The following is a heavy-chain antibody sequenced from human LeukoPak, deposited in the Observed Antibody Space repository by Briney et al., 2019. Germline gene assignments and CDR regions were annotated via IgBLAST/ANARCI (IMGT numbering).Heavy chain of an antibody. CDR1: GITLSNYG. V-gene: IGHV3-23*01. Sequence: GGSLRLSCAVSGITLSNYGMSWVRQAPGKGLEWVAGISGSGGSTYYADSVKGRFTISRDNSKNTLYLHMISLRAEDTAVYFCAKRGVVIRVILVGFHKEAYYFDSWGQGALVTVSS. J-gene: IGHJ4*02. CDR2: ISGSGGST. CDR3: AKRGVVIRVILVGFHKEAYYFDS. D-gene: IGHD3-22*01.